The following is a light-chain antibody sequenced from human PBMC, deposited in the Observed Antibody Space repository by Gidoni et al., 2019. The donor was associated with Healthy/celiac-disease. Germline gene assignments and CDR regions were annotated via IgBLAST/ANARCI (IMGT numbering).Light chain of an antibody. J-gene: IGKJ2*01. CDR3: QQHLRT. Sequence: EIVLTQSPATLSLSPGERATLSCRASQSVSSYLAWYQQKPGQAPRLLIYDASNRATGIPARFSGSGSGTDFTLTISSLEPEDFAVYYCQQHLRTFXQXTKLEIK. CDR1: QSVSSY. CDR2: DAS. V-gene: IGKV3-11*01.